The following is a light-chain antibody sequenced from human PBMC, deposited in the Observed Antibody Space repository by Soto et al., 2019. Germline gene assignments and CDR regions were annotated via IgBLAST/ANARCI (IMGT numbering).Light chain of an antibody. CDR2: KAS. Sequence: DIQMTQSPTTLSATVGHRVTITCRASQRISSWLAWYQPKPGKAPKLLIYKASSLESEVPSRFSGSGSGTQFTLTISSLQPYDVSTYYCQQYNSYSVTFAQGTKVEI. CDR3: QQYNSYSVT. CDR1: QRISSW. V-gene: IGKV1-5*03. J-gene: IGKJ1*01.